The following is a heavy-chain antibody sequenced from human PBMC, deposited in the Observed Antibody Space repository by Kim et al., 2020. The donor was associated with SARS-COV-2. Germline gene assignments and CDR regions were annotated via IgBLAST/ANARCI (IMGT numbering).Heavy chain of an antibody. V-gene: IGHV3-66*01. Sequence: WGSLRLSCAAAGFTVSNSHMSWVRQAPGKGLEWVAVIYCGGSTQYADSVKGRFTISRDSSKNALYLQMNSLTDEDTAVYYCAIGESSGWSDFGCWGQGTL. CDR2: IYCGGST. J-gene: IGHJ4*02. CDR1: GFTVSNSH. CDR3: AIGESSGWSDFGC. D-gene: IGHD6-19*01.